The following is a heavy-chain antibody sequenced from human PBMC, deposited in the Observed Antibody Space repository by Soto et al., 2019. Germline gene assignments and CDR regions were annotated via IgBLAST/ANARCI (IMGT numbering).Heavy chain of an antibody. Sequence: QVQLVESGGGVVQPGRSLRLSCAASGFTFSSYGMHWVRQAPGKGLEWVAVISYDGSNKYYADSVKGRLTISRDNSKNTLYLQMNSLRAEDTAVYYCAKTFGWYGGWFDPWGQGTLVTVSS. CDR3: AKTFGWYGGWFDP. CDR1: GFTFSSYG. CDR2: ISYDGSNK. D-gene: IGHD6-19*01. V-gene: IGHV3-30*18. J-gene: IGHJ5*02.